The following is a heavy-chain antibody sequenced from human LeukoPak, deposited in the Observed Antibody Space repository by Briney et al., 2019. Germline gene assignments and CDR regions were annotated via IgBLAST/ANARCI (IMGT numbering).Heavy chain of an antibody. J-gene: IGHJ5*02. Sequence: SETLSLTCSVSRGSISSSRYYWGWIRQPPGKGLEWIGTMYYDGSTYYNPSLKSRVTISVDTSKNQFSLKLSSVTAADTAVYYCARHPPYYGSGSYFPGGWFDPWGQGTLVTVSS. CDR2: MYYDGST. CDR1: RGSISSSRYY. D-gene: IGHD3-10*01. V-gene: IGHV4-39*01. CDR3: ARHPPYYGSGSYFPGGWFDP.